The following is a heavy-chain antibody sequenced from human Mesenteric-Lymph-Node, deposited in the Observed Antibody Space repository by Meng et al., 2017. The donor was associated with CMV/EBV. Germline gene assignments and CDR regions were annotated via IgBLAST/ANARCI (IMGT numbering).Heavy chain of an antibody. CDR3: AREASMVGATSDVFDI. CDR2: MNPNTGQT. CDR1: GFTFSNYD. J-gene: IGHJ3*02. V-gene: IGHV1-8*01. D-gene: IGHD1-26*01. Sequence: ASVKVSCKASGFTFSNYDINWVRQAAGQGLEWMGWMNPNTGQTGYVQKFQGRVTISRNTSMNTFYMELSSLRSEDTAVYFCAREASMVGATSDVFDIWGQGTMVT.